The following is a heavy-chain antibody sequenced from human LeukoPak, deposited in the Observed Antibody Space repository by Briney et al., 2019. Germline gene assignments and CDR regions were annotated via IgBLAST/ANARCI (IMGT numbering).Heavy chain of an antibody. CDR3: ARDDYNWNVDAFEI. CDR2: ISSSSSYI. V-gene: IGHV3-21*01. CDR1: GFTFSSYS. J-gene: IGHJ3*02. D-gene: IGHD1-20*01. Sequence: GGSLRLSCAASGFTFSSYSMNWVRQAPGKGLEWVSSISSSSSYIYYADSVKGRFTISRDNAKKSLYLQMNSLRAEGTAVYYCARDDYNWNVDAFEIWGQGSMVTVSS.